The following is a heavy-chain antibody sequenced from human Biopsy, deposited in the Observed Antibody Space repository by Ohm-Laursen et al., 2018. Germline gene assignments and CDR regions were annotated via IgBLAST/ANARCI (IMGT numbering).Heavy chain of an antibody. J-gene: IGHJ4*02. V-gene: IGHV4-59*11. CDR2: ISYTGYT. CDR3: ARGSNDFGGLYFPR. D-gene: IGHD4-23*01. CDR1: GGSFTGHY. Sequence: GTLSLTCTVSGGSFTGHYWSWIRQPPGKGLEWIGHISYTGYTSYNASLKSRVTFSVDTSRNHFSLRLSSLTAADTAVYYCARGSNDFGGLYFPRWGQGTLLTVSS.